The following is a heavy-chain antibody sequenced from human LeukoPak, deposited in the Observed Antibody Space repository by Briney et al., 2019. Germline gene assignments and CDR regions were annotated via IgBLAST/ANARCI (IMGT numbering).Heavy chain of an antibody. CDR2: IIPIFGTA. Sequence: SVKVFCKASGGTFSSYAISWVRQAPGQGLEWMGGIIPIFGTANYAQKFQGRVTITTDESTSTAYMELSSLRSEDTAVYYCARERYYDSSGYYLGLDYWGQGTLVTVSS. D-gene: IGHD3-22*01. V-gene: IGHV1-69*05. CDR1: GGTFSSYA. CDR3: ARERYYDSSGYYLGLDY. J-gene: IGHJ4*02.